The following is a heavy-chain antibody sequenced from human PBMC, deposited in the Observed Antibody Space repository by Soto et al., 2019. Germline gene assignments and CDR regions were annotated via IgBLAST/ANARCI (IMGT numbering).Heavy chain of an antibody. CDR1: GYTFTSYD. CDR2: MNPNSGNT. D-gene: IGHD6-6*01. Sequence: ASVKVSCKASGYTFTSYDINWVRQATGQGLEWMGWMNPNSGNTGYVQKFQGRVTMTRNTSISTAYMELSSLRSEDTAVYYCARETAARGMDVWGQGTTVTVSS. V-gene: IGHV1-8*01. J-gene: IGHJ6*02. CDR3: ARETAARGMDV.